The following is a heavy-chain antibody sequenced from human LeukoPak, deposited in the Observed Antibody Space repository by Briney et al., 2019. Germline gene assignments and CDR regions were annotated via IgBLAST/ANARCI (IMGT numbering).Heavy chain of an antibody. V-gene: IGHV1-18*01. CDR2: ISAYNGNT. J-gene: IGHJ5*02. Sequence: GASVKVSCKASGYTFTSYGISWVRQAPGQGLEWMGWISAYNGNTNYAQKLQGRVTMTTDTSTSTAYMELRSLRSDDTAVYCCARPIVAAGSNWFDPWAREPWSPSPQ. D-gene: IGHD6-13*01. CDR1: GYTFTSYG. CDR3: ARPIVAAGSNWFDP.